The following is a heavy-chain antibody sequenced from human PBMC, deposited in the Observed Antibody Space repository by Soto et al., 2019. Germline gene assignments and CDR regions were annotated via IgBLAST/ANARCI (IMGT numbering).Heavy chain of an antibody. CDR1: GYIFTSYG. D-gene: IGHD3-3*01. Sequence: ASVKVSCKASGYIFTSYGISWVRQAPGQGLEWMGWISVYNGNTNYAQNFQGRVTMTTDTSTSTAYMELGSLRSDDTAVYYCARDSRSYDFWSGHRHFDYWGQGTLVTVSS. CDR2: ISVYNGNT. CDR3: ARDSRSYDFWSGHRHFDY. J-gene: IGHJ4*02. V-gene: IGHV1-18*01.